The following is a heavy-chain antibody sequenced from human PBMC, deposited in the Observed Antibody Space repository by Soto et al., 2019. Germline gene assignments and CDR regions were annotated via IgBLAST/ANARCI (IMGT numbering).Heavy chain of an antibody. D-gene: IGHD3-22*01. CDR3: ARGWGYDSNDYYYAY. CDR1: GGTFSRHA. J-gene: IGHJ4*02. V-gene: IGHV1-69*01. Sequence: QVQLVQSGAEVRKPGSSVKVSCKASGGTFSRHAISWVRQAPGQGLEWMGGIIPIFGTANHAQKFQGRVTISADESTSRVYMELSSLRSEDTAMYYCARGWGYDSNDYYYAYWGQGTLVIVSS. CDR2: IIPIFGTA.